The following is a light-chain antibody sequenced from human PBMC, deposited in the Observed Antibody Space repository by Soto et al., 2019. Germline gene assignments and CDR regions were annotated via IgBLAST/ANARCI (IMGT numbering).Light chain of an antibody. CDR2: DVS. CDR1: SSDVGGYNY. CDR3: TSYSSSSTVL. J-gene: IGLJ2*01. V-gene: IGLV2-14*03. Sequence: QSALTQPASVSGSPGQSVTLSCTGTSSDVGGYNYVSWYQQHPGKAPQLMIYDVSNRPSGVSNRFSGSKSGNTASLTISGLQAEDEADYYCTSYSSSSTVLFGGGTQLTVL.